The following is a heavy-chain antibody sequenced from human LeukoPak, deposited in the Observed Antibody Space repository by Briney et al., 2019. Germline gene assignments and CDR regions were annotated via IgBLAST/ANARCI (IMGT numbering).Heavy chain of an antibody. CDR1: GFTFSSYG. V-gene: IGHV3-30*18. D-gene: IGHD3-3*01. Sequence: GGSLRLSCAASGFTFSSYGMHWVRQAPGKGLEWVAVISYDGSNKYYADSVKGRFTISRDNSKNTLYLQMNSLRAEDTAVYYCAKDSSRRASVLRFLEWSPHYYYYGMDVWGQGTTVTVSS. CDR3: AKDSSRRASVLRFLEWSPHYYYYGMDV. CDR2: ISYDGSNK. J-gene: IGHJ6*02.